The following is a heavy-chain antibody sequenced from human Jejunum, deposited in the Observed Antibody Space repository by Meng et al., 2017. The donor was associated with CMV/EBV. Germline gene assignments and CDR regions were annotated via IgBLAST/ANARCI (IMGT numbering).Heavy chain of an antibody. V-gene: IGHV4-34*01. CDR1: GGSFTGYY. CDR3: ARRVGSGKYYFDY. D-gene: IGHD3-10*01. Sequence: TCAVYGGSFTGYYCDWISQPPGKGLEWIGEINYSESINYNPSLKSGVTMSVDTSKNQFSLKLRSVTAADTAVYYCARRVGSGKYYFDYWSQGSLVTVSS. CDR2: INYSESI. J-gene: IGHJ4*02.